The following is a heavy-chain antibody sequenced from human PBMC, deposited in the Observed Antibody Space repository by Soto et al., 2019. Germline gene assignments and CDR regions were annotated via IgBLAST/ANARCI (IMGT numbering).Heavy chain of an antibody. J-gene: IGHJ4*02. D-gene: IGHD6-13*01. CDR2: IKSKTDGGTT. CDR3: TTGRRYSSSWPFDY. V-gene: IGHV3-15*01. Sequence: GGSLRLSCAASGFSFSNAWMSWVRQAPGKGLEWVGRIKSKTDGGTTDYAAPVKGRFTISRDDSKNTLYLQMNSLKTEDTAVYYCTTGRRYSSSWPFDYWGQGTLVTVSS. CDR1: GFSFSNAW.